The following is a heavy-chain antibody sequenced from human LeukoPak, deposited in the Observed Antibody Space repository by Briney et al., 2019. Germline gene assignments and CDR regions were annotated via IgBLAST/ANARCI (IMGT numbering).Heavy chain of an antibody. J-gene: IGHJ4*02. D-gene: IGHD1/OR15-1a*01. CDR3: ATDRQFLTDRYNGNNYPEY. Sequence: GGSLRLSCVASGFPFDRYWMIWLRAAPGKGREGVANIKHDGSEKKFVDSVKGRFTISRDNAENSLLLQMNSLRADDTAVYYCATDRQFLTDRYNGNNYPEYWGQGALVTVSS. CDR1: GFPFDRYW. V-gene: IGHV3-7*01. CDR2: IKHDGSEK.